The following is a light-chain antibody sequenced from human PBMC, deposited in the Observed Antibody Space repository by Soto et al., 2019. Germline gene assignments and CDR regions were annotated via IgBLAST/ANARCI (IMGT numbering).Light chain of an antibody. J-gene: IGKJ1*01. CDR3: QQYNIYPWT. CDR2: KAS. CDR1: QSISSW. V-gene: IGKV1-5*03. Sequence: DIQMTQSPSTLSASVGDRVTITCRASQSISSWLAWYQQKPGKAPKVLIYKASSLESGVPSRFSGSGSGTGFTLTISSLQPDDFATYYCQQYNIYPWTFGQGTKVEIK.